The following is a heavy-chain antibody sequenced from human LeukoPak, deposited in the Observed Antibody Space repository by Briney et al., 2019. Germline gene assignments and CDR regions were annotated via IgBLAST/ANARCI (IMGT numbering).Heavy chain of an antibody. V-gene: IGHV3-30*02. CDR1: GFTFSSYG. Sequence: GGSLRLPCAASGFTFSSYGMHWVRQAPGKGLEWVAFIRYDGSNKYYADSVKGRFTISRDNSKNTLYLQMNSLRAEDTAVYYCAKDSSYQLLYLNWFDPWGQGTLVTVSS. D-gene: IGHD2-2*02. CDR2: IRYDGSNK. J-gene: IGHJ5*02. CDR3: AKDSSYQLLYLNWFDP.